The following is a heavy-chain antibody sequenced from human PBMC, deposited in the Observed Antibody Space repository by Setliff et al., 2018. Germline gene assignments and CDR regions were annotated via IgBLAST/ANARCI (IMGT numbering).Heavy chain of an antibody. CDR3: ARGGDYCGGECYIPPPDSY. J-gene: IGHJ4*02. Sequence: LRLSCAASGFTFSSYGMHWVRQAPGKGLEWVAFIWYDGSNKYYADSVRGRFTISRDISKNTLYLQMNSLRPEDTAVYYCARGGDYCGGECYIPPPDSYWGQGTLVTVSS. V-gene: IGHV3-33*08. CDR1: GFTFSSYG. CDR2: IWYDGSNK. D-gene: IGHD2-21*01.